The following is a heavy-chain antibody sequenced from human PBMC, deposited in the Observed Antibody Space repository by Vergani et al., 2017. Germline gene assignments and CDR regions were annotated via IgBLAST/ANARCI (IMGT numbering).Heavy chain of an antibody. CDR1: GGSISSYY. CDR2: IYYSGST. D-gene: IGHD6-19*01. CDR3: ARLPVVXAGTNYYYYYGMDV. Sequence: QVQLQESGPGLVKPSETLYLTCTVSGGSISSYYWSWIRQPPGKGLEWIGYIYYSGSTNYNPSLKSRVTISVDTSKNQFSLKLSSVTAADTAVYYCARLPVVXAGTNYYYYYGMDVWGQGTTVTVSS. J-gene: IGHJ6*02. V-gene: IGHV4-59*01.